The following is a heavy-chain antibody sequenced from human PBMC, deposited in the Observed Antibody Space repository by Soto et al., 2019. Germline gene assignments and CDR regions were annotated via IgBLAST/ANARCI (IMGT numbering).Heavy chain of an antibody. CDR1: GYTFTGYY. D-gene: IGHD5-18*01. V-gene: IGHV1-2*02. CDR2: INPNSGGT. CDR3: ARDFSNTAKVFHYYGMDF. Sequence: GAAVKVSCKASGYTFTGYYMHWGRQAPGQGLEWMGWINPNSGGTNYAQKFQGRVTMTRGTSISTAYMELSRLRSDDTAVYYCARDFSNTAKVFHYYGMDFWGQGTTVTVSS. J-gene: IGHJ6*02.